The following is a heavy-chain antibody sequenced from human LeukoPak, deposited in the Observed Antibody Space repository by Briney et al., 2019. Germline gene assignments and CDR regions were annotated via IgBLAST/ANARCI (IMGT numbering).Heavy chain of an antibody. D-gene: IGHD5-12*01. Sequence: PSETLSLTCTVSGGSISSGGYYWSWIRQHPGKGLEWIGYIYYSGSTYYNPSLKSRVTISVDPSKNQFSLKLSSVTAADTAVYYCARSRLWLRDAFDIWGQGTMVTVSS. CDR3: ARSRLWLRDAFDI. CDR2: IYYSGST. J-gene: IGHJ3*02. CDR1: GGSISSGGYY. V-gene: IGHV4-31*03.